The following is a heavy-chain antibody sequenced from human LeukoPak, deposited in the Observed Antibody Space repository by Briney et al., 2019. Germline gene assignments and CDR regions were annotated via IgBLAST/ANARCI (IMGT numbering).Heavy chain of an antibody. Sequence: ASVKVSCKASGYTFTSYYMHWVRQAPGQGLEWMGIINPSGGSTSYAQKFQGRVTMTTDTSTSTAYMELRSLRSDDTAVYYCARTEAIEATEFDYWGQGTLVTVSS. J-gene: IGHJ4*02. CDR3: ARTEAIEATEFDY. CDR2: INPSGGST. V-gene: IGHV1-46*01. D-gene: IGHD1-26*01. CDR1: GYTFTSYY.